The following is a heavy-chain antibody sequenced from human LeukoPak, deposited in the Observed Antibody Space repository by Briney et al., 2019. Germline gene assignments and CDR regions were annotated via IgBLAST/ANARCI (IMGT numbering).Heavy chain of an antibody. D-gene: IGHD5-24*01. J-gene: IGHJ5*02. CDR1: GFTFRSYA. CDR2: IGGSDGKT. Sequence: PGGSLRLSCAASGFTFRSYAMSWVRQAPGNGLEWVSAIGGSDGKTYYADSVKGRFTISRDNSKNTLYLQMNSLRAEDTAVYYCAKRDWPNWFDPWGQGTLVTVSS. V-gene: IGHV3-23*01. CDR3: AKRDWPNWFDP.